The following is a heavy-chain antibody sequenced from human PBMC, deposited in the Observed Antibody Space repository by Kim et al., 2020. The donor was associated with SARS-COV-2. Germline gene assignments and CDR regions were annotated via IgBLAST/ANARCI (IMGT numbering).Heavy chain of an antibody. CDR2: IIPIFGTA. D-gene: IGHD2-15*01. CDR3: ASGGNAMLFDY. Sequence: SVKVSCKASGDTFSSYAISWVRQAPGQGLEWMGGIIPIFGTANYAQKFKGRVTITADESTSTAYMELSSLRSEDTAVYYCASGGNAMLFDYWGQGTLVTVSS. V-gene: IGHV1-69*13. J-gene: IGHJ4*02. CDR1: GDTFSSYA.